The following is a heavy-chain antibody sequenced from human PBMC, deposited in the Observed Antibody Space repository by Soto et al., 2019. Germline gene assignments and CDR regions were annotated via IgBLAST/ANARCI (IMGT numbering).Heavy chain of an antibody. CDR3: VKGRVSYDAFDF. Sequence: GGSLRLSCAASGFTFDDYAMHWVRQAPGKGLEWVSGISWNSDSIVYADSVKGRVTISRDNAKNSLYLQMNSLRVEDTALYYCVKGRVSYDAFDFWGQGTMVTVSS. D-gene: IGHD3-10*01. CDR1: GFTFDDYA. J-gene: IGHJ3*01. CDR2: ISWNSDSI. V-gene: IGHV3-9*01.